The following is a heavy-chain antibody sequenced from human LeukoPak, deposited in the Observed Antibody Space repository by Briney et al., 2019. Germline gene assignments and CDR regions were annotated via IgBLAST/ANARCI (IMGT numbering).Heavy chain of an antibody. CDR2: INPNSGGT. CDR3: ARGKVVPAAIPVV. Sequence: ASVKVSCKASGYTFTGYYMHWVRLAPGQGLEWMGWINPNSGGTNYAQKFQGRVTMTRDTSISTAYMELSRLRSDDTAVYYCARGKVVPAAIPVVWGQGTLVTVSS. D-gene: IGHD2-2*02. V-gene: IGHV1-2*02. CDR1: GYTFTGYY. J-gene: IGHJ4*02.